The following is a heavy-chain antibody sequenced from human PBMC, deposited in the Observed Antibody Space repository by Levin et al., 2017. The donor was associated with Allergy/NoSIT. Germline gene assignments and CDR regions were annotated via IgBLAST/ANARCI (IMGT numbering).Heavy chain of an antibody. CDR3: ARMRYSYGLNWYFDL. Sequence: GESLKISCAASGFTFSSYSMNWVRQAPGKGLEWVSSISSSSSYIYYADSVKGRFTISRDNAKNSLYLQMNSLRAEDTAVYYCARMRYSYGLNWYFDLWGRGTLVTVSS. V-gene: IGHV3-21*01. CDR2: ISSSSSYI. CDR1: GFTFSSYS. J-gene: IGHJ2*01. D-gene: IGHD5-18*01.